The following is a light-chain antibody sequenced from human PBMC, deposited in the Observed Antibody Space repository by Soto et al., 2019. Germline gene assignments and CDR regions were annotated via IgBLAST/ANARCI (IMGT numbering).Light chain of an antibody. CDR2: AAS. Sequence: DIQMTQSPSSLSASVGDRVTITCRASQNISNYLNWYQQKPGKAPKLLIYAASSLQSGVPSRFSGSGSGTDLTLTISSLQPEDFASYYCQQSYRTPRTFGQGTKLEIK. CDR3: QQSYRTPRT. V-gene: IGKV1-39*01. CDR1: QNISNY. J-gene: IGKJ2*01.